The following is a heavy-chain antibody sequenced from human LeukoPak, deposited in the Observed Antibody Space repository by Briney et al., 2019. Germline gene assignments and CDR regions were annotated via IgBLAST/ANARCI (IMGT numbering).Heavy chain of an antibody. CDR2: INPNSGGT. V-gene: IGHV1-2*02. J-gene: IGHJ4*02. Sequence: ASVKVSCRASGYTFTGYYMHWVRQAPGQGLEWMGWINPNSGGTNYAQKFQGRVTMTRDTSISTAYMELSRLRSDDTAVYYCARAHLYGDYDGDYWGQGTLATVSS. D-gene: IGHD4-17*01. CDR1: GYTFTGYY. CDR3: ARAHLYGDYDGDY.